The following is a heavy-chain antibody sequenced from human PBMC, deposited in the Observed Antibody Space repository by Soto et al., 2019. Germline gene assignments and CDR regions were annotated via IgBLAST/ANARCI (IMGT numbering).Heavy chain of an antibody. J-gene: IGHJ4*02. CDR2: IIDSGGNT. V-gene: IGHV3-23*01. CDR1: SINFGNDA. Sequence: PGGSMKVYCASQSINFGNDAVIWVRQAPGTGLEWVSTIIDSGGNTYYADSVKGRFTIFRDNSKNTLYLQMNSLRVEDTAIYYCAKGPRSSSWYHFDYWGQGT. CDR3: AKGPRSSSWYHFDY. D-gene: IGHD6-13*01.